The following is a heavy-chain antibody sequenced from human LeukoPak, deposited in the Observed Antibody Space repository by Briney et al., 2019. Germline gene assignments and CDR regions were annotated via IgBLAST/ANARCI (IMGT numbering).Heavy chain of an antibody. D-gene: IGHD2-21*01. V-gene: IGHV3-66*02. CDR3: ARGAGVSHYYYYAMDI. CDR1: TSTVIDHY. CDR2: IYPGGST. J-gene: IGHJ6*02. Sequence: PGGSLRLSCAASTSTVIDHYMTWVRQAPGRGLEWVAAIYPGGSTYYADSVKGRFTISRDKSKNTLYLQMNTLGTEETAVYYCARGAGVSHYYYYAMDIWGQGTTVTVSS.